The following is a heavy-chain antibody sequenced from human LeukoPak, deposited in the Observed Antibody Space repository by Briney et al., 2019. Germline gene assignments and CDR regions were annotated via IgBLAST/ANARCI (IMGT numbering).Heavy chain of an antibody. CDR1: GFTFSSYA. CDR3: AKFSAPSGGSSGWPWVIDN. V-gene: IGHV3-23*01. D-gene: IGHD6-25*01. J-gene: IGHJ4*02. Sequence: SGGSLRLSCAASGFTFSSYAMTWVRQAPGKGLEWVSALSGSGNTVYYANSVKGRFTISRDNSKDSLSLQMNCLRGEDTALYYCAKFSAPSGGSSGWPWVIDNWGQGTLVTVSS. CDR2: LSGSGNTV.